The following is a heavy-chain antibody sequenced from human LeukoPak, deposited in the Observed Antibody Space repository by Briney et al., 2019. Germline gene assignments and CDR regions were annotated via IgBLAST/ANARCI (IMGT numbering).Heavy chain of an antibody. D-gene: IGHD2-21*02. Sequence: GASVKVSCKASGSTFTGHFMHWVRQAPGQGLEWMGWFNPNSGGTNYAQKFQGRVTMTRDTSISTAYMELSRLRSDGTAIYYCATTAYCGGDCYYYFDYWGQGTLVTVSS. CDR3: ATTAYCGGDCYYYFDY. J-gene: IGHJ4*02. CDR2: FNPNSGGT. V-gene: IGHV1-2*02. CDR1: GSTFTGHF.